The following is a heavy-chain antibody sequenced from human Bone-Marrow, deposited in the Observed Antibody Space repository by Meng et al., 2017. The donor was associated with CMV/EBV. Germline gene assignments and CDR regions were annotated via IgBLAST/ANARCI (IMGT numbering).Heavy chain of an antibody. D-gene: IGHD3-3*01. Sequence: GESLKISCAASGFTFSSYSMNWVRQAPGKGLEWVSYISSSSSTIYYADSVKGRFTISRDNAKNSLYLQMNSLRAEDTAVYYCARDNNYDFWSAWDYYGMDVWGQGTTVTGSS. CDR3: ARDNNYDFWSAWDYYGMDV. CDR2: ISSSSSTI. CDR1: GFTFSSYS. V-gene: IGHV3-48*04. J-gene: IGHJ6*01.